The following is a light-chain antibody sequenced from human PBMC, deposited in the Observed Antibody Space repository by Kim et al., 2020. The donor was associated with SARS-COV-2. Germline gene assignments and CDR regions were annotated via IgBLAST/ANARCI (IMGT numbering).Light chain of an antibody. CDR3: QQYNNWPRT. Sequence: EIFLPPSPATLSVSPGERATLSCRASQSVSSNLAWYQQKPGQAPRLLIYGASTRATGIPARFSGSGSGTEFTLTISSLQSEDFAVYYCQQYNNWPRTFGQGTKVDIK. J-gene: IGKJ1*01. CDR2: GAS. V-gene: IGKV3-15*01. CDR1: QSVSSN.